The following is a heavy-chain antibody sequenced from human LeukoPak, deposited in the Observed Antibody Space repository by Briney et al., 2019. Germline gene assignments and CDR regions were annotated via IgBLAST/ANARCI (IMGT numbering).Heavy chain of an antibody. CDR1: GYTFTGYY. V-gene: IGHV1-18*04. D-gene: IGHD6-13*01. J-gene: IGHJ4*02. CDR2: INPNNGNT. Sequence: ASVKVSCKASGYTFTGYYMHWVRQAPGQGLEWMGRINPNNGNTNYAQELQGRVTMTTDTSTSTAYMELRSLRSDDTAVYYCARDFASSSQDYWGQGTLVTVSS. CDR3: ARDFASSSQDY.